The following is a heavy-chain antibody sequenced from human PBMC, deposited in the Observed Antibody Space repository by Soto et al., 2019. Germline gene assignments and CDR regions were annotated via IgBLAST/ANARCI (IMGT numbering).Heavy chain of an antibody. D-gene: IGHD1-26*01. J-gene: IGHJ4*02. CDR2: ISGSGGST. CDR1: GFTFSSYA. V-gene: IGHV3-23*01. CDR3: AKDSRELLGGFDY. Sequence: EVQLLESGGGLVQPGGSLRLSCAASGFTFSSYAMSWVRQAPGKGLEWISAISGSGGSTYYADSVKGRFTISRDNSKNTLYLQMNSLRAEDTAVYYCAKDSRELLGGFDYWGQGTLVTVSS.